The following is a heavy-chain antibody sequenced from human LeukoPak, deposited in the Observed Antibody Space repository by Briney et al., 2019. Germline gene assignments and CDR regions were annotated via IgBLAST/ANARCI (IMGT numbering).Heavy chain of an antibody. CDR3: AAEVDFDY. CDR1: GFTFSSYS. D-gene: IGHD2-2*01. Sequence: PGGSLRLPCAASGFTFSSYSMNWVRRAPGKGLEWVSSISSSSSYIYYADSVKGRFTISRDNAKNSLYLQMNSLRAEDTAVYYCAAEVDFDYWGQGTLVTVSS. CDR2: ISSSSSYI. V-gene: IGHV3-21*01. J-gene: IGHJ4*02.